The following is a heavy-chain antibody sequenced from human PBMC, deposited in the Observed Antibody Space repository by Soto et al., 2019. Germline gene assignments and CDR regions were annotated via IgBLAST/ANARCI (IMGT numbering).Heavy chain of an antibody. CDR2: ISSSGNT. Sequence: QVQLQESGPGLVKPSQTLSLTCSVSGASITSRGSYWTWIRQPPGKGLEWIGHISSSGNTFYNSALQSPLTISVDTSKNQFSLKITSVTAADTAVYFCARETMWPSGRYYYYHMDVWGQGTTVPVSS. J-gene: IGHJ6*02. CDR3: ARETMWPSGRYYYYHMDV. CDR1: GASITSRGSY. D-gene: IGHD3-10*01. V-gene: IGHV4-30-4*01.